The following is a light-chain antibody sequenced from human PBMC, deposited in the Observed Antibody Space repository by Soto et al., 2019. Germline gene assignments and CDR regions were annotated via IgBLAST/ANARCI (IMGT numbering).Light chain of an antibody. V-gene: IGKV1-39*01. CDR1: QTISSW. CDR2: AAS. CDR3: QQSYSSPPR. J-gene: IGKJ1*01. Sequence: IQSPPPSYVSVRCILTIPCRASQTISSWLAWYQQKPGKAPKLLIFAASSLQSGVPSRFSGSRSGPDFTLTISRLQPEDFATYYCQQSYSSPPRFGQGTKVAIK.